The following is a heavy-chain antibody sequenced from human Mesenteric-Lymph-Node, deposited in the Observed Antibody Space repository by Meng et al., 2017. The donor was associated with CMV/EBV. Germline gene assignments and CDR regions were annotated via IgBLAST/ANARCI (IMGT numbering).Heavy chain of an antibody. J-gene: IGHJ4*02. D-gene: IGHD1-7*01. CDR3: ASGVITGITSVDY. V-gene: IGHV3-48*03. Sequence: GESLKISCAASGFTFSSFDMNWVRQAPGKGLEWVSFISSSGTTIYYADSVKGRFTISRDNAKNSLHLQMNSLRAEDTAVFYCASGVITGITSVDYWGQGTLVTVSS. CDR1: GFTFSSFD. CDR2: ISSSGTTI.